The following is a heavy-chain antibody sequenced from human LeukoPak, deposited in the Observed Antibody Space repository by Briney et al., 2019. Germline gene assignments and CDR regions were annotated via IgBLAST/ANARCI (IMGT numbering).Heavy chain of an antibody. V-gene: IGHV4-4*07. CDR1: GGSISSYY. J-gene: IGHJ4*02. CDR3: ARDDEGTGMTTVTTGDY. CDR2: IYTSGST. Sequence: SETLSLTCTVSGGSISSYYWSWIRQPAGKGLEWIGRIYTSGSTNYNPSLKSRVTMSVDTSKNQFSLKLSSVTAADTAVYYCARDDEGTGMTTVTTGDYWGQGTLVTVSS. D-gene: IGHD4-17*01.